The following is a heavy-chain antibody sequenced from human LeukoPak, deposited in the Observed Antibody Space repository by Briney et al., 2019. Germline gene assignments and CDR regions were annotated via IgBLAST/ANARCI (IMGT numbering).Heavy chain of an antibody. Sequence: PGGSLRLSCAASGFTFSSYSMNWVRQAPGKGLEWVSYISSSSSTIYYADSVKGRFTISRDNAKNSLYLQMNSLRAEDTAVYYCARDSTSSLYYDFWSGYYTRFDYWGQGTLVTVSS. V-gene: IGHV3-48*01. CDR3: ARDSTSSLYYDFWSGYYTRFDY. J-gene: IGHJ4*02. D-gene: IGHD3-3*01. CDR2: ISSSSSTI. CDR1: GFTFSSYS.